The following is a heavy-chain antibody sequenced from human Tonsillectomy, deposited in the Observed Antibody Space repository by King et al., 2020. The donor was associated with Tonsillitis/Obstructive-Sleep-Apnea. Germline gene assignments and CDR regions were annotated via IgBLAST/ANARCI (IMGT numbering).Heavy chain of an antibody. D-gene: IGHD2-2*01. CDR3: ARENPYSTRP. CDR2: IDPSDSYT. J-gene: IGHJ4*02. CDR1: GYNFTNFW. Sequence: GQLVQSGAEVKEVGESLRISCKISGYNFTNFWISWVRQMPGKGLEWMGRIDPSDSYTNYNPSFQSHVTISVDNSISTAYLQFSSLKASDTAMYYCARENPYSTRPWGQGTMVTVSS. V-gene: IGHV5-10-1*01.